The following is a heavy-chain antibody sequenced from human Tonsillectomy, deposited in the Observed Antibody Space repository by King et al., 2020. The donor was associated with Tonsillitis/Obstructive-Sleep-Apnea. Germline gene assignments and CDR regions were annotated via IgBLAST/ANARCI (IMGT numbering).Heavy chain of an antibody. Sequence: VQLVESGGGLVKPGGSLRLSCAASGFTFSNAWMNWVRQAPGKGLEWVGRIKSKTDGGTTDYAAPVKGRFTISRDDSKNTLYLQMNSLKTEDTAVYYCPVSYYYGSGSYYFPGYWGQGTLVTVSS. CDR3: PVSYYYGSGSYYFPGY. CDR1: GFTFSNAW. J-gene: IGHJ4*02. D-gene: IGHD3-10*01. CDR2: IKSKTDGGTT. V-gene: IGHV3-15*07.